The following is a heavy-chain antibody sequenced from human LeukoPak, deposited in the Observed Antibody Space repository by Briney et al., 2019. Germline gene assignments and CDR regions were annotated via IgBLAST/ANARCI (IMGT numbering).Heavy chain of an antibody. Sequence: GGSLRLSCAASGFTFSSYAMSWVRQAPGKVLEWVSAISGSGGSTYYADSVKGRFTISRDNSKNTLYLQMNSLRAEDTAVYYCAKLPDSMYYYGSADYYGMDVWGQGTTVTVSS. V-gene: IGHV3-23*01. CDR1: GFTFSSYA. J-gene: IGHJ6*02. CDR2: ISGSGGST. D-gene: IGHD3-10*01. CDR3: AKLPDSMYYYGSADYYGMDV.